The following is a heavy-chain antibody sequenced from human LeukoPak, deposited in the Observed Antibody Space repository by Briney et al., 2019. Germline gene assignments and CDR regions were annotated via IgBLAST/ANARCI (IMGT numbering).Heavy chain of an antibody. CDR2: IYYSGST. J-gene: IGHJ4*02. V-gene: IGHV4-59*08. CDR1: VGSISSYY. CDR3: ARHTDIAALSSWNF. Sequence: PSETLSLTCTVSVGSISSYYCYWIRQTPGKGLEWIGDIYYSGSTNYNPSLKSRVTISVDTSKNQFSLKLSSVTAADTAVYYCARHTDIAALSSWNFWGQGTLVTVSS. D-gene: IGHD6-13*01.